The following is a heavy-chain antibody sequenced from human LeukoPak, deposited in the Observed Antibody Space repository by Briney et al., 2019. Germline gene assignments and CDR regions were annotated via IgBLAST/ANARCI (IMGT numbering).Heavy chain of an antibody. Sequence: SETLSLTCSVSGDSISSSSYSWGWIRQPPGKGLEWIGHSYRSGRTYYNPSLKSRVTISVDTSKNQFSLKLNSVTAADTAVYYCARLDSAASNDYWGQGTRFTVSS. V-gene: IGHV4-39*01. CDR2: SYRSGRT. D-gene: IGHD2-2*01. J-gene: IGHJ4*02. CDR3: ARLDSAASNDY. CDR1: GDSISSSSYS.